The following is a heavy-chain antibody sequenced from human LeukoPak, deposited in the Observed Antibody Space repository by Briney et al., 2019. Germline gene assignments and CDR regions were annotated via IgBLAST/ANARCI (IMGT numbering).Heavy chain of an antibody. Sequence: GGALRLSCAASGFTFSRYWMHWVRQAPGKGLLWVSRINSDGSSTNYADSVKGRFTISRDNAKNTLYLQMNSLRVEDTAVYYCASSSGGFNWFDPWGQGTLVTVSS. D-gene: IGHD6-19*01. CDR3: ASSSGGFNWFDP. CDR2: INSDGSST. CDR1: GFTFSRYW. V-gene: IGHV3-74*01. J-gene: IGHJ5*02.